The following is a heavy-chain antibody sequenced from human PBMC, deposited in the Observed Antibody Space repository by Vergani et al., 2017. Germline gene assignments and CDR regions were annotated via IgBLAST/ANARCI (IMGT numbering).Heavy chain of an antibody. V-gene: IGHV4-4*02. CDR2: IYDSGST. CDR3: ASGKGSAGYYPFDY. CDR1: GGSITSSNW. D-gene: IGHD3-10*01. J-gene: IGHJ4*02. Sequence: QVQLQESGPGLVKPSGTPSLTCAVSGGSITSSNWWSWVRQPQGKGLEWIGEIYDSGSTNYNPSQKSRVTISVDKSKNQFSLKLSSVHAADTAVYYCASGKGSAGYYPFDYWGQGTLVTVSS.